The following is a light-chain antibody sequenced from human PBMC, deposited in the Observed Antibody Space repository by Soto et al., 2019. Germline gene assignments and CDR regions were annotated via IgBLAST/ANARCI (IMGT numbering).Light chain of an antibody. CDR3: QQYKSYSPRT. CDR2: DAS. J-gene: IGKJ1*01. V-gene: IGKV1-5*01. CDR1: QSISSW. Sequence: DIQLTQSPSTLSASVGDRVTITCRASQSISSWLAWYKQKPGKAPNLLISDASRLESGVPSRFSGSGSGTEFTLTISGLQPDDFATYYCQQYKSYSPRTFGQGTKVDIK.